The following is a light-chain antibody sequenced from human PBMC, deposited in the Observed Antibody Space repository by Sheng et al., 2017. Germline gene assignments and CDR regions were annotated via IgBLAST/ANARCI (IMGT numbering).Light chain of an antibody. Sequence: DIQMTQSPSSLSASVGDRVTITCRASQTISNYLNWYQQKPGKAPKLLIYAASSLQTGVPSRFSGSGSGTDFTLTISSLQPEDFATYYCQQRYRIPVTFGQGTRLDIK. CDR1: QTISNY. CDR2: AAS. J-gene: IGKJ5*01. CDR3: QQRYRIPVT. V-gene: IGKV1-39*01.